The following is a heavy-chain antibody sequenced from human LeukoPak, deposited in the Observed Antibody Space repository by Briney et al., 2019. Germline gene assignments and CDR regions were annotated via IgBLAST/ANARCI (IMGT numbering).Heavy chain of an antibody. CDR1: GYTFTSYD. V-gene: IGHV1-8*03. J-gene: IGHJ5*02. CDR3: ARDRTTGGSSSQNWFDP. D-gene: IGHD6-13*01. Sequence: GASVKVSCKASGYTFTSYDINWVRQATGQGLEWMGWMNPNSGNTGYAQKFQGRVTITRNTSISTAYMELSSLRSEDTAVYYCARDRTTGGSSSQNWFDPWGQGTLVTVSS. CDR2: MNPNSGNT.